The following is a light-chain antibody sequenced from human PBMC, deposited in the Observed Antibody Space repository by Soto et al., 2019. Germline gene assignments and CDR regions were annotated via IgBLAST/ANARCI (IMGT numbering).Light chain of an antibody. V-gene: IGKV2-28*01. CDR1: QSLLHSNGYNF. CDR2: LGS. CDR3: MQALQTWT. J-gene: IGKJ1*01. Sequence: EIVMIQSPLSLPVTPGEPASISCRSSQSLLHSNGYNFLNWYLQKPGQSPQLLIFLGSNRASGVPDRFSGSGSGTDFTLKISRVEAEDVGVYYCMQALQTWTFGQGTKV.